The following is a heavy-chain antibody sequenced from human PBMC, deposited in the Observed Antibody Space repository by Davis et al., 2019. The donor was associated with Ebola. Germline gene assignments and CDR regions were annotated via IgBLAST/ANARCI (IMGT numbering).Heavy chain of an antibody. D-gene: IGHD3-10*01. CDR1: GFTFSSYS. V-gene: IGHV3-21*01. CDR3: ASHYYGSGKGYNWFDP. Sequence: PGGSLRLSCAASGFTFSSYSMNWVRQAPGKGLEWVSSISSSSSYIYYADSVKGRFTISRDNAKNSLYLQMNSLRAEDTAVYYCASHYYGSGKGYNWFDPWGQGTLVTVSS. J-gene: IGHJ5*02. CDR2: ISSSSSYI.